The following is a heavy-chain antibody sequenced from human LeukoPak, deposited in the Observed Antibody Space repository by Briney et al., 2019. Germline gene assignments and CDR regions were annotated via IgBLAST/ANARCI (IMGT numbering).Heavy chain of an antibody. J-gene: IGHJ4*02. Sequence: GGSLRLSCAASGFTFSSYGMHWVRQAPGKGLEWVANIKQDGSEKYYVDSVKGRFTISRDNVKSSLYLQMNSLRAEDTAVYYCASPTKSSGWYVFDYWGQGTLVTVSS. CDR3: ASPTKSSGWYVFDY. D-gene: IGHD6-19*01. V-gene: IGHV3-7*01. CDR1: GFTFSSYG. CDR2: IKQDGSEK.